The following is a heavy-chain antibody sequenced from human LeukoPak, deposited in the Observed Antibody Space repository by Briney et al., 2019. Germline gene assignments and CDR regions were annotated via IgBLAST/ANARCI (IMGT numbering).Heavy chain of an antibody. V-gene: IGHV4-59*01. J-gene: IGHJ3*02. CDR1: GGSISSYY. Sequence: PSETLSLTCTVSGGSISSYYWSWIRQPPGKGLEWIGYIYYSGSTNYNPSLKSRVTISVDTSKNQFSLKLSSVTAADTAVYYCARAYCSGGSCYSFAHAFDIWGQGTMVTVSS. D-gene: IGHD2-15*01. CDR3: ARAYCSGGSCYSFAHAFDI. CDR2: IYYSGST.